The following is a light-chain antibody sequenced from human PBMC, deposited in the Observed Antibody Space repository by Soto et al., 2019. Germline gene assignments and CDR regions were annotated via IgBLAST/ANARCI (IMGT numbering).Light chain of an antibody. CDR3: QQYGDWPPET. Sequence: EVVLTQSPATLSVSPGDRATLSCRASQSVSRNLAWYQQKPGQAPRLLIYGASTRATGVPARFSGSGSATEFTLSISSLQSEDVAVYYCQQYGDWPPETFGQGTKQEI. J-gene: IGKJ2*01. CDR2: GAS. V-gene: IGKV3-15*01. CDR1: QSVSRN.